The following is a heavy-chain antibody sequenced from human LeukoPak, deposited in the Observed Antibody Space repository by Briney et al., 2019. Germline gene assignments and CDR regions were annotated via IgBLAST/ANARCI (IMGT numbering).Heavy chain of an antibody. Sequence: SVKVSCKASGGTFSSYAISWVRQAPGQGLKWMGRIIPIFGTANYAQKFQGRVTITTDESTSTAYMELSSLRSEDTAVYYCATSNPTRGNWFDPWGQGTLVTVSS. V-gene: IGHV1-69*05. D-gene: IGHD2-15*01. CDR3: ATSNPTRGNWFDP. J-gene: IGHJ5*02. CDR1: GGTFSSYA. CDR2: IIPIFGTA.